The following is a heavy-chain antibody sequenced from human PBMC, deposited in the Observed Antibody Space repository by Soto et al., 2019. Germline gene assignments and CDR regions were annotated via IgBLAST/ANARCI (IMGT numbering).Heavy chain of an antibody. J-gene: IGHJ5*02. CDR3: AKDVKMSMVTTDWFDP. V-gene: IGHV3-23*01. CDR1: GFTFSTYA. Sequence: EVQLLESGGVLVQPGGSLRLSCAASGFTFSTYAMSWVRQAPGKGLEWVSAISGSGGSTYYADSVKGRFTISRDNSKNTLYLQMNSLRAEDTAVYYCAKDVKMSMVTTDWFDPWGQGTLVTVSS. D-gene: IGHD4-17*01. CDR2: ISGSGGST.